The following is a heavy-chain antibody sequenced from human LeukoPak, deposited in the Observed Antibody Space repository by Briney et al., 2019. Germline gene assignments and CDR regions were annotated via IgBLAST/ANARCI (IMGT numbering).Heavy chain of an antibody. D-gene: IGHD6-13*01. CDR2: INPSGGST. V-gene: IGHV1-46*01. J-gene: IGHJ4*02. CDR1: GYTFTSYH. Sequence: GASVKVSSKASGYTFTSYHMHWVRQAPGQGLEIMGIINPSGGSTTYAQKFQGRVTMTRDTSTSTVYMELSSLRSEDTAVYYCAKLAAAGTAHYYFDYWGQRTLVTVSS. CDR3: AKLAAAGTAHYYFDY.